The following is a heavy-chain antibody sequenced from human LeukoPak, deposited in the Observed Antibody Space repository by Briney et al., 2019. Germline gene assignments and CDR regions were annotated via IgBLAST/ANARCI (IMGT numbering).Heavy chain of an antibody. D-gene: IGHD1-14*01. Sequence: ASVKVSCKASGYSFTSYDITWVRQAPGQGLEWMGWINPNSGGTNYAQKFQGRVTITRDTSISTAYMELSRLRSDDTAVYYCARGAVGPEDYFDYWGQGTLDTVSS. CDR3: ARGAVGPEDYFDY. V-gene: IGHV1-2*02. J-gene: IGHJ4*02. CDR1: GYSFTSYD. CDR2: INPNSGGT.